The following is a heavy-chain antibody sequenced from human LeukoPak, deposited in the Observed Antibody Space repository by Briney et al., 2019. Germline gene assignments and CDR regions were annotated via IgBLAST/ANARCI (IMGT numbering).Heavy chain of an antibody. Sequence: GGSLRLSCAASGFTFSSYSMNWVRQAPGKGLEWVSSISSSSSYIYYADSVKGRFTISRDNSKNTLYLQMNSLRAEDTAVYYCAKPFMVGATGYYYYYMDVWGEGTTVTVSS. CDR1: GFTFSSYS. J-gene: IGHJ6*03. D-gene: IGHD1-26*01. CDR2: ISSSSSYI. CDR3: AKPFMVGATGYYYYYMDV. V-gene: IGHV3-21*04.